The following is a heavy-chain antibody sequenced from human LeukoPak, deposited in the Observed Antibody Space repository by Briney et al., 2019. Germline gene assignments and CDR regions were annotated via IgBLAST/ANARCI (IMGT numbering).Heavy chain of an antibody. V-gene: IGHV3-21*01. J-gene: IGHJ4*02. Sequence: GGSLRLSCTASGFTFSSFSMNWVRQAPGEGPEWVASISSDSRYIYYAASVKGRFTISRDNPRDSLYLQMNSLRADDTAVYYCARDKLGDVAVAEAFFDYWGQGTLVTVSS. CDR1: GFTFSSFS. D-gene: IGHD6-19*01. CDR3: ARDKLGDVAVAEAFFDY. CDR2: ISSDSRYI.